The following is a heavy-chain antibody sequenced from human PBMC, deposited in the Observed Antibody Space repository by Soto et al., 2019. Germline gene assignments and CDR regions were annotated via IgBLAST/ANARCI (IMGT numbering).Heavy chain of an antibody. J-gene: IGHJ4*02. V-gene: IGHV4-4*07. CDR1: GGSISSYY. Sequence: QVQLQESGPGLVKPSETLSLTCTVSGGSISSYYWSWIRQPAGKGLEWIGRIYTSGSTNYNPSLKSRVTMSVDTSNNQFSLKLSSVTAADTAVYYCARDLREYDILTGYSYYFDYWGQGTLVTVSS. D-gene: IGHD3-9*01. CDR3: ARDLREYDILTGYSYYFDY. CDR2: IYTSGST.